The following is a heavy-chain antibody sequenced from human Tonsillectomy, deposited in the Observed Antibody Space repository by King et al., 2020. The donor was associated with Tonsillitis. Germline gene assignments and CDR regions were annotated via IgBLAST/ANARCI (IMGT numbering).Heavy chain of an antibody. Sequence: QLQESGPGLVKPSETLSPTCTVSGSSISSYYWSWIRQPPGKGLEWIGYIYYSGSTNYNPSLKSRVTISIDTSKNQFSLKLSSVTAADTAVYYCARRFDYWGQGTLVTVSS. CDR2: IYYSGST. V-gene: IGHV4-59*01. CDR1: GSSISSYY. CDR3: ARRFDY. J-gene: IGHJ4*02.